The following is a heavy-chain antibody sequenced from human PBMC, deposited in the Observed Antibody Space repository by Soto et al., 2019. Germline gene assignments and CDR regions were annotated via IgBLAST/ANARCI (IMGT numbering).Heavy chain of an antibody. D-gene: IGHD5-12*01. CDR3: PRAPSREWVRQPTRGGYY. CDR1: GYTFASYD. Sequence: QVQLVQSGAEVKKPGASVKVSCKASGYTFASYDIHWVRQATGQGLEWMGWMNPNSDNTAYAQKLQSRATMPRHPSISTAYRELSSLRSEDTAVYYCPRAPSREWVRQPTRGGYYWAQGTLVTVSS. CDR2: MNPNSDNT. J-gene: IGHJ4*02. V-gene: IGHV1-8*01.